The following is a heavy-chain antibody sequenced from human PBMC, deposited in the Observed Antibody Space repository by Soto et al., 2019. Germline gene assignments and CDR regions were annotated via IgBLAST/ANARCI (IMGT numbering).Heavy chain of an antibody. J-gene: IGHJ6*02. CDR1: GFTFSSYG. Sequence: QVQLVESGGGVVQPGRSLRLSCAASGFTFSSYGMHWVRQAPGKGLEWVAGISYDGSNKYYADSVKGRFTISRDNSKNTLYLQINSLKAEDTAVYYCAKNPIVPAAMLYYDDIDVWGQDTTVTVSS. D-gene: IGHD2-2*01. CDR3: AKNPIVPAAMLYYDDIDV. CDR2: ISYDGSNK. V-gene: IGHV3-30*18.